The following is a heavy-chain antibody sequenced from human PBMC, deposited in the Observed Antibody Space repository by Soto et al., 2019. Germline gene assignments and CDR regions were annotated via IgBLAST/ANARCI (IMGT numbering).Heavy chain of an antibody. D-gene: IGHD2-15*01. CDR2: IYPGDSDT. V-gene: IGHV5-51*01. Sequence: PGESLKISCKGSGYSFTSYWIGWVRQMPVKGLEWMGIIYPGDSDTRYSPSFQGQVTISADKSISTAYLQWSSLKASDTAMYYCARRDRLGYCSGGSCYSPYYYYGMDVWGQGTRVTVSS. J-gene: IGHJ6*02. CDR1: GYSFTSYW. CDR3: ARRDRLGYCSGGSCYSPYYYYGMDV.